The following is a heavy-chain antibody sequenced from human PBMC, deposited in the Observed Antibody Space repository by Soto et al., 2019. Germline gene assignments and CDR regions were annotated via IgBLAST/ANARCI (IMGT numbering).Heavy chain of an antibody. CDR3: ARSVRSGSFPYYYYAMDV. J-gene: IGHJ6*02. CDR1: GFTSINYW. V-gene: IGHV3-74*01. D-gene: IGHD3-10*01. CDR2: IKSDGSST. Sequence: GGSLRLSFAASGFTSINYWMHWVRQTPGKGLVWVSRIKSDGSSTSYADSVKGRFTISRDNAKNTLDLQMHGLRAEDMAVYYCARSVRSGSFPYYYYAMDVWGQGTTVTVSS.